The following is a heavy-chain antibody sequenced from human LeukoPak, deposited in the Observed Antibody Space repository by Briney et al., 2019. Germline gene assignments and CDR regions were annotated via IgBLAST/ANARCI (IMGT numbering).Heavy chain of an antibody. D-gene: IGHD3-22*01. CDR3: ARHYYDSSGYFLYYFDY. V-gene: IGHV4-39*01. Sequence: SETLSLTCTVSGGSISSSSYYWGWIRQPPGKGLECIGSIYYSGSTDYNPSLKSRVTISVDTSKNQFSLKLSSVTAADTAVYYCARHYYDSSGYFLYYFDYWGQGTLVTVSS. CDR1: GGSISSSSYY. CDR2: IYYSGST. J-gene: IGHJ4*02.